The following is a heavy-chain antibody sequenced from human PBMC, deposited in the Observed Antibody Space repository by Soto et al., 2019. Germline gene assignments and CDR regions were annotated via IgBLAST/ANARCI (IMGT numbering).Heavy chain of an antibody. CDR3: ARSPGIAAAGTPGWFDP. CDR1: GYTFTGYY. Sequence: ASVKVSCKASGYTFTGYYMHWVRQAPGQGLEWMGWINPNSGGTNYAQKFQGWVTMTRDTSISTAYMELSRLRSDDTAVYYCARSPGIAAAGTPGWFDPWGQGTLVTVSS. CDR2: INPNSGGT. D-gene: IGHD6-13*01. V-gene: IGHV1-2*04. J-gene: IGHJ5*02.